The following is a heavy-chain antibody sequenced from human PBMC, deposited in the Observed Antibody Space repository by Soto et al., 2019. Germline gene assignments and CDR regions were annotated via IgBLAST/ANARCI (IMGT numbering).Heavy chain of an antibody. Sequence: QVQLQESGPGLVKPSQTLSLTCTVSGGSISSGGYYWSWIRQHPGKGLEWIGYIYYSGSTYYNPYLKSRLTLSVDTSKNQFSLKLSSVTAADTAVYYCARERSVIAARWFDPWGQGTLVTVSS. CDR3: ARERSVIAARWFDP. CDR1: GGSISSGGYY. V-gene: IGHV4-31*03. CDR2: IYYSGST. J-gene: IGHJ5*02. D-gene: IGHD6-6*01.